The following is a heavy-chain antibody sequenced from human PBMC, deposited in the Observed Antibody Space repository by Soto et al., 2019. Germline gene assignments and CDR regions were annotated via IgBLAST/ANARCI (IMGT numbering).Heavy chain of an antibody. CDR1: GFAFSNFV. V-gene: IGHV3-33*01. D-gene: IGHD3-3*01. CDR2: IWHVASHE. J-gene: IGHJ6*02. CDR3: AREGGEEWIDYYYYGMDV. Sequence: QVQLVESGGGVVQPGTSLTLSCAASGFAFSNFVMHWVRQAPGKGLECVAVIWHVASHEYYADSVQGRFTISRDNSKHLLYLQMNSLRAEDTAVYYCAREGGEEWIDYYYYGMDVWGHGTTVTVSS.